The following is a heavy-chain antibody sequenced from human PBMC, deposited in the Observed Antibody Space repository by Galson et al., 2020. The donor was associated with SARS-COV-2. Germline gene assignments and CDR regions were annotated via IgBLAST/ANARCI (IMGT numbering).Heavy chain of an antibody. Sequence: ETSETLSLTCTVSGGSISNYYWSWIRQPPGKGLEWIAYIHFSGSTNSNPSLKSRITMSVDTSQNQFSLRLTSVTAADTAVYYCARHSQDPSRFDARVGYWGQGTLVTVSS. CDR1: GGSISNYY. D-gene: IGHD3-9*01. CDR3: ARHSQDPSRFDARVGY. J-gene: IGHJ1*01. V-gene: IGHV4-59*08. CDR2: IHFSGST.